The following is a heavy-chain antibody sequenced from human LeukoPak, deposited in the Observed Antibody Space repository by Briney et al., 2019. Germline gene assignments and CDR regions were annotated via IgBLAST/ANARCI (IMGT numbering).Heavy chain of an antibody. J-gene: IGHJ4*02. CDR1: GGTFSSYA. D-gene: IGHD2-2*01. Sequence: GASVKVSCKASGGTFSSYAISWVRQAPGQGLVWMGGIIPIFGTANYAQKFQGRVTITADESTSTAYMELSSLRSEDTAVYYCASLGGGYCSSTSCLEDYWGQGTLVTVSS. CDR3: ASLGGGYCSSTSCLEDY. V-gene: IGHV1-69*13. CDR2: IIPIFGTA.